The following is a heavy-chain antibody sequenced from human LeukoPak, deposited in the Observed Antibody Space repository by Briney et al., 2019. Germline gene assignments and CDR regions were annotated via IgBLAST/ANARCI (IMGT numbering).Heavy chain of an antibody. J-gene: IGHJ4*02. Sequence: ASVKVSCKASGYTFTGYYMHWVRQAPGQGLEWMGWINPNSGGTNYAQKFQGRVTMTRDTSISTAYMELSRLRSEDTAVYYCAHGMISGSYSPLRYWGQGTLVTVSS. CDR1: GYTFTGYY. V-gene: IGHV1-2*02. CDR2: INPNSGGT. CDR3: AHGMISGSYSPLRY. D-gene: IGHD1-26*01.